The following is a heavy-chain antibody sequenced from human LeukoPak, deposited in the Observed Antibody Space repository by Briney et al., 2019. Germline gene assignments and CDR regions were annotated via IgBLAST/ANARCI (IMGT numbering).Heavy chain of an antibody. D-gene: IGHD5-18*01. Sequence: GGSLRLSCAASGFTFSSYSMNWVRQAPGRGLEWGSSISSSSSYIYYADSVKGRFTISRDNAKNSLYLQMNSLNAEDTAVYYCARDSPHLYSDGYPFDYWGQGTLVTVSS. CDR3: ARDSPHLYSDGYPFDY. CDR2: ISSSSSYI. V-gene: IGHV3-21*01. CDR1: GFTFSSYS. J-gene: IGHJ4*02.